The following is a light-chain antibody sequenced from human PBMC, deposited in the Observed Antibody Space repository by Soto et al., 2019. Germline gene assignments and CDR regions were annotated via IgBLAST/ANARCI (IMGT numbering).Light chain of an antibody. CDR1: QSISNW. CDR3: QQYNGYRLA. Sequence: DIPMTQSPSSLSASVGDRVTFTCRASQSISNWLAWYQQKPGKAPKLLIYKASTLESGVPSRFSGSGPGTEFTLTISSLQADDFAIYYCQQYNGYRLAFGGGTKVEIK. CDR2: KAS. J-gene: IGKJ4*01. V-gene: IGKV1-5*03.